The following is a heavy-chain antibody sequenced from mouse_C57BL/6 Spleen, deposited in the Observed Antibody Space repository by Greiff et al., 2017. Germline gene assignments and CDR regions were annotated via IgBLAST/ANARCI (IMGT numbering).Heavy chain of an antibody. V-gene: IGHV14-4*01. CDR2: IDPENGDT. Sequence: VQLQQSGAELVRPGASVKLSCTASGFNIKDDYMHWVKQRPEQGLEWIGWIDPENGDTEYASKFQGQATITADTSSNTAYLQLSSLPSEDTAVYYCTTEDDYGSSYPYYFYYRGPNATLSESS. CDR3: TTEDDYGSSYPYYFYY. D-gene: IGHD1-1*01. CDR1: GFNIKDDY. J-gene: IGHJ2*01.